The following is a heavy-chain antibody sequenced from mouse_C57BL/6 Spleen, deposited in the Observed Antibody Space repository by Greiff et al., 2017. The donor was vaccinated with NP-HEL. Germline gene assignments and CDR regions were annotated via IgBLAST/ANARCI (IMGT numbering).Heavy chain of an antibody. D-gene: IGHD2-1*01. J-gene: IGHJ2*01. CDR2: IYPGSGST. V-gene: IGHV1-55*01. CDR3: ARWVNYGNYEDY. CDR1: GYTFTSYW. Sequence: VQLQQPGAELVKPGASVKMSCKASGYTFTSYWITWVKQRPGQGLEWIGDIYPGSGSTNYNEKFKSKATLTVDTSSSTAYMQLSSLTSEDSAVYYCARWVNYGNYEDYWGQGTTLTVSS.